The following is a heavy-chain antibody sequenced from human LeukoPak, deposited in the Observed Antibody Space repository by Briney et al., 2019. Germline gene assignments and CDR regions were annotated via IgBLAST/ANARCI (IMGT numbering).Heavy chain of an antibody. D-gene: IGHD6-13*01. Sequence: GGSLRLSCAASGFTFSSSDMDWVRQAPGKGLEWVASISSSSSLIYYTDSVKGRFTISRDNAKNSLYLQMNSLGAEDTAVYFCAKEGRSTTPGYWGQGTLVTVSS. CDR1: GFTFSSSD. J-gene: IGHJ4*02. V-gene: IGHV3-21*01. CDR2: ISSSSSLI. CDR3: AKEGRSTTPGY.